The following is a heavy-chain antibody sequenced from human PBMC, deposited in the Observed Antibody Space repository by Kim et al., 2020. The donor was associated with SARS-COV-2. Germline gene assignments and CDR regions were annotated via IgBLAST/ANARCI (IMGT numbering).Heavy chain of an antibody. J-gene: IGHJ4*02. CDR3: ARVGTSGYTVDY. D-gene: IGHD2-2*02. CDR1: GFTFSIYS. V-gene: IGHV3-48*02. Sequence: GGSLRLSCAASGFTFSIYSIDWVRRAPGKGLEWIIDISSTSRNIYYADSVKGRFTVSRDNAENSVYLQMDSLTDEDTAIYYCARVGTSGYTVDYCGQGTPVTVSS. CDR2: ISSTSRNI.